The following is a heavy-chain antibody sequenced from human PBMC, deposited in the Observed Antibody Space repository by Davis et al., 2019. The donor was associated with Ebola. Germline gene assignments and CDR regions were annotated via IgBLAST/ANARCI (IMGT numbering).Heavy chain of an antibody. CDR3: ARGVRRVAAADHYYYYGMDV. V-gene: IGHV1-8*01. Sequence: ASVKVSCKASGYTFTSYDINWVRQATGQGLEWMGWMNPNSGNTGYAQKFQGRVTMTRNTSISTAYLELSSLRSEDTAVYYCARGVRRVAAADHYYYYGMDVWGKGTTVTVSS. CDR1: GYTFTSYD. J-gene: IGHJ6*04. CDR2: MNPNSGNT. D-gene: IGHD6-13*01.